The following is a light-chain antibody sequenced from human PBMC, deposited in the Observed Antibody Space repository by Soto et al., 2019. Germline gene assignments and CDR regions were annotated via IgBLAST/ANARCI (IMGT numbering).Light chain of an antibody. Sequence: DIQMTQSPSTLSASVGDRVTITCRATQSIGTWLAWHQHKPGQAPKLLIYEASNLENGVPSRFSRSGSGTEFTATISCLQPDDFETYYCEQYISHWTFGHGTKVDIK. CDR2: EAS. CDR1: QSIGTW. CDR3: EQYISHWT. V-gene: IGKV1-5*03. J-gene: IGKJ1*01.